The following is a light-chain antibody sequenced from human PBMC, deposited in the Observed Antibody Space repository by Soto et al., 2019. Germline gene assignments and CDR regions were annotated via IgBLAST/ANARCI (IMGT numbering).Light chain of an antibody. CDR2: EGS. CDR1: SSDVGSYNL. Sequence: QSALTQPASVSGSPGQSITISCTGTSSDVGSYNLVSWYQQHPGKAPKLMIYEGSKRPSGVSNRVSGSKSGNTASLTISGRQAEDEADYYGCSYAGSNLYVFGTGTKLTVL. J-gene: IGLJ1*01. CDR3: CSYAGSNLYV. V-gene: IGLV2-23*01.